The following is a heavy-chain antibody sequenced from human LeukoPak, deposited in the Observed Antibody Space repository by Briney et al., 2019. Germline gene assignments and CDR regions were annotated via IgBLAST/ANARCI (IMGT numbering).Heavy chain of an antibody. CDR2: VSYSGSS. CDR3: ARLQGRGDNYLDY. J-gene: IGHJ4*02. D-gene: IGHD7-27*01. Sequence: PSETLSLTCTVSGGSISNYYWSWTRQPPGKRLEWIAYVSYSGSSSSNPSLESRVTISVDMSKNQFSLRLSSVTASDTAVYYCARLQGRGDNYLDYWGQGTQVTVSS. CDR1: GGSISNYY. V-gene: IGHV4-59*08.